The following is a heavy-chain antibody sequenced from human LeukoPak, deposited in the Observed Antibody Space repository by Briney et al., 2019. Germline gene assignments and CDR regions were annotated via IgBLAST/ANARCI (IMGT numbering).Heavy chain of an antibody. Sequence: TGGSLRLSCAASGFIFSSYWMHWVRQAPGKGLVWVARINSDGSSISYADSVKGRFIISRDNAKNTLYLQMNSLRAEDTAVYYCANSYSSRWGGSYYYGMDVWGQGTTVAVSS. D-gene: IGHD6-13*01. CDR3: ANSYSSRWGGSYYYGMDV. V-gene: IGHV3-74*01. CDR1: GFIFSSYW. CDR2: INSDGSSI. J-gene: IGHJ6*02.